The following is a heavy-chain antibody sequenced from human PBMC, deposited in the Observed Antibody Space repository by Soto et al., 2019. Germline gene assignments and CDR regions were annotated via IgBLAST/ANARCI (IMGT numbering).Heavy chain of an antibody. Sequence: GSLGLSGAAPGFSLSSYGLLWVRQAPGKGLEWVAVIWYDGSNKYYADSVKGRFTISRDNSKNTLYLQMKSLRDEDTAVYYCARDEKDFWSGYPSYYFDYWGQGTLVTVSS. CDR1: GFSLSSYG. D-gene: IGHD3-3*01. J-gene: IGHJ4*02. V-gene: IGHV3-33*01. CDR2: IWYDGSNK. CDR3: ARDEKDFWSGYPSYYFDY.